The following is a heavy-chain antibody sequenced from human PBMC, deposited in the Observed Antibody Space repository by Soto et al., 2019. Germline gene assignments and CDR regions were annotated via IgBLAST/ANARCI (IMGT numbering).Heavy chain of an antibody. CDR1: GGSISSSSYY. Sequence: PSETLSLTCTVSGGSISSSSYYWGWIRQPPGKGLEWIGSIYYSGSTYYNPSLKSRVTISVDTSKNQFSLKLSSVTAADTAVYYCARRGYYAISAFDIWGQGILVTVSS. CDR2: IYYSGST. J-gene: IGHJ4*02. D-gene: IGHD2-8*01. CDR3: ARRGYYAISAFDI. V-gene: IGHV4-39*01.